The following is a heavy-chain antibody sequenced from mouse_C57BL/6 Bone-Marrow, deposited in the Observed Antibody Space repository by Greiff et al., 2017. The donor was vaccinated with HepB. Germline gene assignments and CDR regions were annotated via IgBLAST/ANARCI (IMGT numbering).Heavy chain of an antibody. Sequence: QVQLKESGAELARPGASVKLSCKASGYTFTSYGISWVKQRTGQGLEWIGEIYPRSGNTYYNEKFKGKATLTADKSSSTAYMELRSLTSEDSAVYFCARGGDYYGSSYFAYWGQGTLVTVSA. D-gene: IGHD1-1*01. V-gene: IGHV1-81*01. J-gene: IGHJ3*01. CDR3: ARGGDYYGSSYFAY. CDR2: IYPRSGNT. CDR1: GYTFTSYG.